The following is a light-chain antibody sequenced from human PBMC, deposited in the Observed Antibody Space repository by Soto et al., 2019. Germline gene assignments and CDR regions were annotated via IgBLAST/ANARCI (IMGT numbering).Light chain of an antibody. J-gene: IGLJ2*01. CDR1: SSDVGGYNY. Sequence: QSALTQPASVSGSPGQSITISCPGTSSDVGGYNYVSWYQQHPGKAPKLMIYEVSNRPSGVSNRFSGSKSANTASLTISGLQAEDEADYYCSSYTSSSTLVFGGGTQLTVL. CDR3: SSYTSSSTLV. CDR2: EVS. V-gene: IGLV2-14*01.